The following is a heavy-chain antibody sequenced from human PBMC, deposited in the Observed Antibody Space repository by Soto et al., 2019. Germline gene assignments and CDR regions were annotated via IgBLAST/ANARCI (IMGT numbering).Heavy chain of an antibody. CDR1: GFTVSSNY. Sequence: EVQLVESGGGLVQPGGSLRLSCAASGFTVSSNYMSWVRQAPGKGLEWVSVIYSGGSTYYADSVKGRFTISRDNSKYTLYLQKNSLRAEDTAVYYCARASYGDRPFVYWGQGTLVTVSS. J-gene: IGHJ4*02. D-gene: IGHD4-17*01. CDR3: ARASYGDRPFVY. CDR2: IYSGGST. V-gene: IGHV3-66*01.